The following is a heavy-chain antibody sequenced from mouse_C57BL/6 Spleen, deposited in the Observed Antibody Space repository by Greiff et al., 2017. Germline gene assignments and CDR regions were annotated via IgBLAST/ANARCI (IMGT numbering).Heavy chain of an antibody. J-gene: IGHJ1*03. V-gene: IGHV1-52*01. D-gene: IGHD1-1*01. CDR1: GNTFPSYW. Sequence: QVQLQQPGAELVRPGSSVKLSCKASGNTFPSYWTHWVKQRPIQGLEWIGNIDPSDRETHYNQKFKDKSTLTVDKSSSTAYMQLSSLTSEDSAFYYCARLGGYYGGYFDVWGTATTVTVSS. CDR2: IDPSDRET. CDR3: ARLGGYYGGYFDV.